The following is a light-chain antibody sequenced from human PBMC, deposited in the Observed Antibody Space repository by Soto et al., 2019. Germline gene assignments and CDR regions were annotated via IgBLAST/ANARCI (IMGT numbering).Light chain of an antibody. V-gene: IGKV3D-20*02. J-gene: IGKJ5*01. CDR1: HSVTSSY. CDR2: GAS. CDR3: QQRSNWIT. Sequence: EVLLTQSPGTLSLSPGERASLSSSASHSVTSSYLAWYQQKPGQAPRLLIYGASSRATGIPDRFSGSGSGTDFTLTISRLEPEDFAVYYCQQRSNWITFGQGTRLEIK.